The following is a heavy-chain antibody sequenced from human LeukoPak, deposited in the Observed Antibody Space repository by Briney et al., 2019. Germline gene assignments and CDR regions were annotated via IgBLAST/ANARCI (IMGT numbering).Heavy chain of an antibody. D-gene: IGHD6-19*01. CDR1: GGSISSYY. J-gene: IGHJ4*02. V-gene: IGHV4-4*07. Sequence: PSETLSLTCTVSGGSISSYYWSWIPQPAGKGLEWIGRIYTSGSTNYNPSLKCRVTMSVDTSKNQFSLKLSSVTAADTAVYYCASMTAVAGLFDHWGQGTLVTVSS. CDR2: IYTSGST. CDR3: ASMTAVAGLFDH.